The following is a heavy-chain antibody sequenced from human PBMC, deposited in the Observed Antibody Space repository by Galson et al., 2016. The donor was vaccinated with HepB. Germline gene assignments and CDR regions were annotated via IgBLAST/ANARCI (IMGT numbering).Heavy chain of an antibody. J-gene: IGHJ4*02. D-gene: IGHD1-1*01. V-gene: IGHV3-23*01. CDR2: ISTRRTT. CDR1: GFVFSNFG. Sequence: SLRLSCAASGFVFSNFGLSWVRQAPGKGLEWVASISTRRTTYYSDSVQGRFTISRENSNNTLYLQMNGLRAEDTAVYYCAKERLVRRIFDHWGQGTLLTVSS. CDR3: AKERLVRRIFDH.